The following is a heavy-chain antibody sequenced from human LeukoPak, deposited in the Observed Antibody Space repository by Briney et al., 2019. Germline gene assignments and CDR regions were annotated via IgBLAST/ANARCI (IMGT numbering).Heavy chain of an antibody. Sequence: WGSLRLSCAASGFTFSSYWMSWVRQAPGKGLEWVAFISYDGNNKYYADSVKGRFTISRDNSKNTLYLQMNSLRAEDTAVYYCARAYSSGWGDYFDYWGQGTLVTVSS. CDR1: GFTFSSYW. D-gene: IGHD6-19*01. CDR2: ISYDGNNK. J-gene: IGHJ4*02. CDR3: ARAYSSGWGDYFDY. V-gene: IGHV3-30-3*01.